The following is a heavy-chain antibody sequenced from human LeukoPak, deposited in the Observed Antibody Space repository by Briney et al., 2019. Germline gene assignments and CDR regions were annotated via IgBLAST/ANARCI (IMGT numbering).Heavy chain of an antibody. Sequence: PSETLSLTCTVSGGSISSSSYYWGWIRQPPGKGLEWIGSIYYSGSTYYNPSLKSRVTISVDTSKNQFSLKLSSVTAADTAVYYCARGLRAMDYWGQGTLVTVSS. V-gene: IGHV4-39*01. CDR1: GGSISSSSYY. D-gene: IGHD5-18*01. CDR3: ARGLRAMDY. CDR2: IYYSGST. J-gene: IGHJ4*02.